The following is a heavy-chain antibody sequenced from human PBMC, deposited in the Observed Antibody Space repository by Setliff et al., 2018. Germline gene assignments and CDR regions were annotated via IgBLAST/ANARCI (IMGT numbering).Heavy chain of an antibody. Sequence: ASVKVSCKASGGTFGNHGISWVRQAPGQGLEWMGWIGAYNGNTYNAHKFQGRVTMTTDTSTRTAYMEVTSLRSDDTAVYYCATEKFPGDWGDYWGQGTLVTVSS. CDR1: GGTFGNHG. CDR2: IGAYNGNT. V-gene: IGHV1-18*01. D-gene: IGHD2-21*01. CDR3: ATEKFPGDWGDY. J-gene: IGHJ4*02.